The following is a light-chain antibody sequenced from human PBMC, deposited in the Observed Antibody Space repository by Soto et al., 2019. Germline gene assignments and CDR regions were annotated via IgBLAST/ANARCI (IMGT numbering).Light chain of an antibody. CDR1: QSVADN. J-gene: IGKJ4*01. Sequence: EVVMTQSPATLSVSPGERVTLSCRSSQSVADNLAWYQQKPGQAPRLLIYAASSRATGVPDRFSGSGSGTDFTLTISRLEPEDFAVYYCQHYVTSPLTFGGGTKVDIK. V-gene: IGKV3-20*01. CDR2: AAS. CDR3: QHYVTSPLT.